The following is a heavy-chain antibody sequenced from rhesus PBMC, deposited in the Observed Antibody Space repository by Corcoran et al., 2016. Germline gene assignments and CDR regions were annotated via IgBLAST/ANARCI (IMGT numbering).Heavy chain of an antibody. J-gene: IGHJ4*01. Sequence: EVQLVQSGAEVKRPGESLRISCKTSGYSFTSSWISWVRQMPGKGLDWMVRIYPCDSDTRYSPSFQGQVTISADKSISTTYLQWSSLKASDTATYYCAKRDSSGWSFFDYWGQGVLVTVSS. V-gene: IGHV5S1*01. CDR3: AKRDSSGWSFFDY. D-gene: IGHD6S26*01. CDR2: IYPCDSDT. CDR1: GYSFTSSW.